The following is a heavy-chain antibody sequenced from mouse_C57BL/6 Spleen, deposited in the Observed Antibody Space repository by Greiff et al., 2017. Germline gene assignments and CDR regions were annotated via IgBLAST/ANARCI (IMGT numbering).Heavy chain of an antibody. Sequence: EVQLLESGPGLVKPSQSLSLTCSVTGYSITSCYYCNWIRQCPGNKLEWMGYIRYDGSNNYNPSLKNRISITRDTSNNQFFLKLNSVTTEDTATYYCAREGDYGSLDYWGQGTTLTVSS. CDR1: GYSITSCYY. J-gene: IGHJ2*01. CDR2: IRYDGSN. V-gene: IGHV3-6*01. CDR3: AREGDYGSLDY. D-gene: IGHD1-1*01.